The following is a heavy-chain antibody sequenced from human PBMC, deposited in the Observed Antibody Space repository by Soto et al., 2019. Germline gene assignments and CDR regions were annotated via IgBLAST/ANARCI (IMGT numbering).Heavy chain of an antibody. CDR2: MYYSGST. D-gene: IGHD2-15*01. Sequence: SETLSLTCTVSGGSISSYYWSWIRQPPGKGLEWIGYMYYSGSTTYNPSLKSRVTISVDTSNNQFSLKLSSVTAADTAVYYGVRGYCAGGSRYNAFDIWGQGTMVTVSS. J-gene: IGHJ3*02. CDR1: GGSISSYY. V-gene: IGHV4-59*08. CDR3: VRGYCAGGSRYNAFDI.